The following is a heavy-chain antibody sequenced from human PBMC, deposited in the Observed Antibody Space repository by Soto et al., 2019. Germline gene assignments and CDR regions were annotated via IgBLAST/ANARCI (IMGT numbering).Heavy chain of an antibody. CDR1: GYTFTSYG. V-gene: IGHV1-18*01. CDR3: ARDCYDFTNLGIDI. CDR2: ISAYNGNK. J-gene: IGHJ3*02. D-gene: IGHD3-3*01. Sequence: ASVKVSCKASGYTFTSYGISWVRQAPGQGLEWMGWISAYNGNKNYAQKLQGRVTMTTDTSTSTAYMELRSLRSDDTAVYYCARDCYDFTNLGIDIWGQGTMVTVSS.